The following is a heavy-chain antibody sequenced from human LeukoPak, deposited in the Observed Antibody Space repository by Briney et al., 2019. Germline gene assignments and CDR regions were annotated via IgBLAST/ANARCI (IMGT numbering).Heavy chain of an antibody. CDR2: ITSSGSTI. V-gene: IGHV3-48*03. Sequence: GGSLRLSCAASGFTFSSYEMTWVRQAPGKGLEWVSYITSSGSTIYHAYSVKGRFTISRDKATTSLYLQMNSLTAEATAVYYCARGNHHSSLDYWGQGTLVTVSS. CDR1: GFTFSSYE. J-gene: IGHJ4*02. CDR3: ARGNHHSSLDY.